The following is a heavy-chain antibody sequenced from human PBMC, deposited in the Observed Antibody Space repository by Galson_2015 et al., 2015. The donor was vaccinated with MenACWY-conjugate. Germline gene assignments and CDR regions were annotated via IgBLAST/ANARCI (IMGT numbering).Heavy chain of an antibody. J-gene: IGHJ4*02. D-gene: IGHD3/OR15-3a*01. Sequence: SLRLSCAASGFSFSSYAMGWVRQAPGKGLEWVSAIIVSGATAYYADSVKGRFTISRDNSKNTLYLQMNSLGAEDTAVYYCTKVLWTAFSRYFDSWGQGTLVTVSS. V-gene: IGHV3-23*01. CDR2: IIVSGATA. CDR1: GFSFSSYA. CDR3: TKVLWTAFSRYFDS.